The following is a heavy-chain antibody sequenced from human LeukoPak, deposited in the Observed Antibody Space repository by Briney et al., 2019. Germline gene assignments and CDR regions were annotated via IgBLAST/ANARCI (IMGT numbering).Heavy chain of an antibody. CDR2: INHSGST. D-gene: IGHD5-18*01. CDR1: GRSFSGYY. CDR3: ARGSPIQQTYRHYYYMDV. V-gene: IGHV4-34*01. Sequence: SETLSLTCAVYGRSFSGYYWSWIRQPPGKGPEWIGEINHSGSTNYNPSLKSRVTISVDTSKNQFSLKLSSVTAADTAVYYCARGSPIQQTYRHYYYMDVWGKGTTVTVSS. J-gene: IGHJ6*03.